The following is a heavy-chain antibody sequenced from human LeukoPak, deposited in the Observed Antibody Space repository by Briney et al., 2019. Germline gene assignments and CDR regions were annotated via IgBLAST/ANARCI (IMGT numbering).Heavy chain of an antibody. Sequence: GGSLRLSCAASGFTFSNYAMHWVRQAPGKGLEWVAFIRYDGSNQYYADSVKGRFTISRDNSKNTLYLQMNSLRAEDTAVYYCAREEEGSTLGYCSSTSCRGGLEYWGQGTLVTVSS. CDR2: IRYDGSNQ. V-gene: IGHV3-30*02. CDR3: AREEEGSTLGYCSSTSCRGGLEY. CDR1: GFTFSNYA. J-gene: IGHJ4*02. D-gene: IGHD2-2*01.